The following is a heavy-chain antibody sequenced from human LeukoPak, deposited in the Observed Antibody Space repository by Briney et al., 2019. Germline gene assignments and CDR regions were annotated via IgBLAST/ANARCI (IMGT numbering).Heavy chain of an antibody. CDR2: IYSGGRT. CDR3: ARRGLDYYDSSGYYYST. Sequence: GGSLRLSCAVSGFTVSSNYMSWVRQAPGKGLEWVSVIYSGGRTYYADSVKGRFTISRDNSKNTLYLQMNSLRAEDTAVYYFARRGLDYYDSSGYYYSTWGQGTLVTVSS. V-gene: IGHV3-66*04. CDR1: GFTVSSNY. D-gene: IGHD3-22*01. J-gene: IGHJ5*02.